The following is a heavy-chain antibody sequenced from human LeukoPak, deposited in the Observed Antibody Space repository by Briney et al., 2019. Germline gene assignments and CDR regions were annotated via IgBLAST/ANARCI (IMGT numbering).Heavy chain of an antibody. V-gene: IGHV4-59*11. D-gene: IGHD5-24*01. CDR1: GGSISRHY. CDR2: IYYSGST. J-gene: IGHJ4*02. CDR3: ARGGDGYIHFDS. Sequence: SETLSLTCTVSGGSISRHYWSWIRQPPGRGLEWIAYIYYSGSTNYNPSLKSRVTISVDTSKHQFSLKLTSVTAADTAVYYCARGGDGYIHFDSWGQGTLVTVSS.